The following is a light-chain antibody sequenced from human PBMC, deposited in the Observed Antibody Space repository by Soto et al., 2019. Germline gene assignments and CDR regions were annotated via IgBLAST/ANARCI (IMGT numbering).Light chain of an antibody. V-gene: IGLV2-14*01. Sequence: QSALTQPASVSGSPGQSITISRSGTRSDIGSYNYVAWYQQFPGKTPKMLIYGVSNRPSGVSSRCSGSKSGNTASLTISGLQAEDEADYYGISYTGSSTSYVFGSGTKLTVL. CDR2: GVS. CDR1: RSDIGSYNY. J-gene: IGLJ1*01. CDR3: ISYTGSSTSYV.